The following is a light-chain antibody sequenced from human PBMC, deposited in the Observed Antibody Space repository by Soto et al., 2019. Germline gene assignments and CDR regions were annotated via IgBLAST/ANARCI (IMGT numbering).Light chain of an antibody. Sequence: EIVMTQSPAILSVSPGEGATLSCKASQNVYNNLAWYQQRPGQPPRLLIYDASTRATGTSARFSGSGYGTEFTLTISSLQYEDFAVYFCQQCRNWPLAFGGGTKVDIK. CDR3: QQCRNWPLA. J-gene: IGKJ4*01. V-gene: IGKV3-15*01. CDR1: QNVYNN. CDR2: DAS.